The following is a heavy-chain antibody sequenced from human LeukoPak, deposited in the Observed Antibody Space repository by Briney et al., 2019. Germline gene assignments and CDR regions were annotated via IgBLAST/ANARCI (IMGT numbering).Heavy chain of an antibody. D-gene: IGHD4-23*01. CDR2: IIPIFGTA. CDR1: GGTFSSYA. CDR3: ARDYMGYGGKGMTD. J-gene: IGHJ4*02. Sequence: ASVKVSCKASGGTFSSYAISWVRQAPGQGLEWMGGIIPIFGTANYAQKFQGRVTITTDESTSTACMELSSMRSEDTAVYYCARDYMGYGGKGMTDWGQGTLVTVSS. V-gene: IGHV1-69*05.